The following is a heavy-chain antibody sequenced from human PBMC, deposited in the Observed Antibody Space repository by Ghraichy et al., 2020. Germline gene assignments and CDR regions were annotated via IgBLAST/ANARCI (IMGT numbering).Heavy chain of an antibody. Sequence: SLRLSCTASGFTFGGYALSWVRQAPGKGLEWVGVITSKPYGGTTQYAASVKGRFTISRDDSKSIAHLQMNNLRTEDTAVYYCTRGSPLHSSSWYDYWGQGTLVTVSS. V-gene: IGHV3-49*04. D-gene: IGHD6-13*01. CDR1: GFTFGGYA. CDR3: TRGSPLHSSSWYDY. CDR2: ITSKPYGGTT. J-gene: IGHJ4*02.